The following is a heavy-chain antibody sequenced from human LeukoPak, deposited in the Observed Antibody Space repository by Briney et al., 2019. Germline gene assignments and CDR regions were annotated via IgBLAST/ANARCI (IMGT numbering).Heavy chain of an antibody. J-gene: IGHJ3*02. V-gene: IGHV4-34*01. Sequence: PSETLSLTCAVYGGSFSGYYWSWIRQPPGKGLEWIGEINHSGSTNYNPSLKSRVTISVDTSKNQFSLKLSSVTAADTAVYYCARLFGGYYLRSPRAFDIWGQRTMVTVSS. CDR2: INHSGST. D-gene: IGHD3-22*01. CDR3: ARLFGGYYLRSPRAFDI. CDR1: GGSFSGYY.